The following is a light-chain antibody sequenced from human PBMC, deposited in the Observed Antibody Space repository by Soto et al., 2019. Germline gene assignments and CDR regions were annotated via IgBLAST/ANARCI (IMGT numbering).Light chain of an antibody. CDR1: QSVSSSY. V-gene: IGKV3-20*01. J-gene: IGKJ1*01. CDR3: QQYET. Sequence: EIVLTQSPGTLSLSPGERATLSCRASQSVSSSYLAWYQQNPGQAPRLLIYGASSRATGIPDRFSGSGSGTDLTLTISRLEPEDFAVYYCQQYETVGQGTKVDIK. CDR2: GAS.